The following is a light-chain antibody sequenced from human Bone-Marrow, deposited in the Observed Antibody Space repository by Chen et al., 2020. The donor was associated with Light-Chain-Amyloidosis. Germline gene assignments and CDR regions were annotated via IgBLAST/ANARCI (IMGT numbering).Light chain of an antibody. J-gene: IGKJ4*01. V-gene: IGKV1-39*01. Sequence: DIQMTQSPSSLSASVGDRLTITCRASQTINSYLNWYQQKPGKAPKLLIYAASNLERGVHSRFSGSGSGTDFALTIISLQPDDFATYFCQQSYISPFNFGGGTKVDIK. CDR2: AAS. CDR1: QTINSY. CDR3: QQSYISPFN.